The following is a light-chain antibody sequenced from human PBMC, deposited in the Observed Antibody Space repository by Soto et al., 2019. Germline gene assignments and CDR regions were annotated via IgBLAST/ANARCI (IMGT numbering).Light chain of an antibody. J-gene: IGKJ3*01. CDR1: RSIWTH. Sequence: DIQMTQSPSSLSASIGDSVTITCRASRSIWTHLNWYQQKSGKAPKLLIYGAFTLQSGVSSRFSGSGSGTDFTLTISSLQPEDFATYYCQQSYNSPRFTFGPGTKVDL. CDR3: QQSYNSPRFT. CDR2: GAF. V-gene: IGKV1-39*01.